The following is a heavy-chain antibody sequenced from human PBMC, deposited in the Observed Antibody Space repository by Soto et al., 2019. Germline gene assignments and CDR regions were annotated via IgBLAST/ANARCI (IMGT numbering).Heavy chain of an antibody. Sequence: EVQLVESGGGLVQPGGSLRLSCAASGFTFSSYWMHWVRQAPGKGLVWVSRINSDGSSTSYADSVKGRFTISRDNAKNTLYLQMNSLRDEDTDVYYCAREEGSGETNDYWGQGTLVTVSS. CDR2: INSDGSST. V-gene: IGHV3-74*01. J-gene: IGHJ4*02. CDR1: GFTFSSYW. CDR3: AREEGSGETNDY. D-gene: IGHD7-27*01.